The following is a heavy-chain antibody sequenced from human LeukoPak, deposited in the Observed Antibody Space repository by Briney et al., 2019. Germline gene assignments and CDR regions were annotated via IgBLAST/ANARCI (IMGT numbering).Heavy chain of an antibody. CDR3: ARVRRYYYDSSGNAHDAFDI. D-gene: IGHD3-22*01. CDR2: INSDGSST. CDR1: GFTFSSYR. Sequence: GGSLRLSCAASGFTFSSYRMHWVRQAPGKELVWVSRINSDGSSTSYADSVKGRFTISRDNAKNSLYLQMNSLRAEDTAVYYCARVRRYYYDSSGNAHDAFDIWGQGTMVTVSS. V-gene: IGHV3-74*01. J-gene: IGHJ3*02.